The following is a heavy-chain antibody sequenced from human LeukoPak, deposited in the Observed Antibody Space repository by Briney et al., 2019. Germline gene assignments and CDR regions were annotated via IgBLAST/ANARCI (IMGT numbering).Heavy chain of an antibody. D-gene: IGHD2-15*01. J-gene: IGHJ4*02. V-gene: IGHV3-48*03. CDR1: GFSFSGFE. Sequence: PGGSLRLSCAASGFSFSGFEMNWVRQAPGKGLEWISHISTGGRSIYYADSVKGRFTISRDNAKNSLYLQMNSLRGEDTGVYYCARGSGYVLDYWTQGTLVTASS. CDR3: ARGSGYVLDY. CDR2: ISTGGRSI.